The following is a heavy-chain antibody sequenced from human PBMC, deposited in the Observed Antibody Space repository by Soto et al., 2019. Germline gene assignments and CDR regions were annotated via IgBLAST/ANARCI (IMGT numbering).Heavy chain of an antibody. D-gene: IGHD6-13*01. CDR3: ARPAIAAAVSAFDY. V-gene: IGHV4-59*12. CDR1: GDSISSYY. CDR2: LYYGRSA. J-gene: IGHJ4*02. Sequence: SETLSLTCAVSGDSISSYYCMWIRQPPGKGLESIGYLYYGRSANYNPSLKSRVTLSVDTSKNQFSLKLSSVTAADTAVYSCARPAIAAAVSAFDYWGQGTLVTVSS.